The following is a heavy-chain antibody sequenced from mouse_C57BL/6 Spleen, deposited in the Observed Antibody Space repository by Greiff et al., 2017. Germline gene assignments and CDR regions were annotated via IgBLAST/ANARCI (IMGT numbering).Heavy chain of an antibody. CDR3: ARDCDPYYARDY. V-gene: IGHV1-76*01. CDR2: IYPGSGNT. J-gene: IGHJ4*01. Sequence: QVQLKQSGAELVRPGASVKLSCKASGYTFTDYYINWVKQRPGQGLEWIARIYPGSGNTYYNEKFKGKATLNAEKSSSTAYMQLSSLTSEDSAVYFWARDCDPYYARDYWGQGTSVTVSS. CDR1: GYTFTDYY.